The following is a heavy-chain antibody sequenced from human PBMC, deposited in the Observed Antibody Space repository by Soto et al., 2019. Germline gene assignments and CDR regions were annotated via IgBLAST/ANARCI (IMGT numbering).Heavy chain of an antibody. CDR3: AKMYYYDSSGYWPAADY. V-gene: IGHV3-23*01. D-gene: IGHD3-22*01. CDR1: GFTFSNYA. Sequence: GGSLRLSCAASGFTFSNYAMIWVRQATGKGLECVSSINGGDGGHTYYADSVRGRFTIARDNSKSTLYLQMNSLRAEDTAVYYCAKMYYYDSSGYWPAADYWGQGTLVTVSS. J-gene: IGHJ4*02. CDR2: INGGDGGHT.